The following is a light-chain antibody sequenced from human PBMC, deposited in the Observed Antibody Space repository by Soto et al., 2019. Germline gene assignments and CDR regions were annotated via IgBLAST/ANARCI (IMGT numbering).Light chain of an antibody. CDR2: EVS. Sequence: QSALTQPASVSGSPGQSITISCTGTSSDVGSYNLVSWYQQHPGKAPKLMIFEVSQRPSGISNRFSGSKSGNTAPLTISGLQAEDEADYYCCLYAGPFVVFGGGTKLTVL. CDR3: CLYAGPFVV. CDR1: SSDVGSYNL. J-gene: IGLJ2*01. V-gene: IGLV2-23*02.